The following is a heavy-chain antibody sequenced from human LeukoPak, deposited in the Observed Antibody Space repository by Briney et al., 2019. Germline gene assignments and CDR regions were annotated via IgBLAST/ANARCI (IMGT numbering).Heavy chain of an antibody. CDR2: INHSGSN. D-gene: IGHD1/OR15-1a*01. J-gene: IGHJ4*02. V-gene: IGHV4-34*01. CDR1: GGSFSGYY. Sequence: SETLSLTCAVYGGSFSGYYWSWIRQPPGRGLEWIGEINHSGSNNYNPSLKSRVTISVDTSKNQFSLKLSSVTAADTAVYYCARGYKYGGTVDYWGQGTLVTVSS. CDR3: ARGYKYGGTVDY.